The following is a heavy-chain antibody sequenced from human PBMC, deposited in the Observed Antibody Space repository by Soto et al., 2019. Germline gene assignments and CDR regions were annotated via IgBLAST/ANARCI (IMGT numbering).Heavy chain of an antibody. D-gene: IGHD2-15*01. V-gene: IGHV5-10-1*03. CDR3: ARRPTGYCSGGSCPIDY. J-gene: IGHJ4*02. Sequence: EVQLVQSGAEVKKPGESLRISCKGSGYSFTSYWISWVRQMPGKGLEWMGRIDPSDSYTNYSPSFQGHVTISADKSISTAYLQWSSLKASDTAMYYCARRPTGYCSGGSCPIDYWGQGTLVTVSS. CDR2: IDPSDSYT. CDR1: GYSFTSYW.